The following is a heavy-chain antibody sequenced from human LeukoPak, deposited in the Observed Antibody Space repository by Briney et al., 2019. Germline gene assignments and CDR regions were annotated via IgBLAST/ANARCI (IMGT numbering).Heavy chain of an antibody. CDR1: GGSISSYY. J-gene: IGHJ5*02. D-gene: IGHD6-13*01. CDR2: IYYSGST. Sequence: SETLSLTXTVSGGSISSYYWSWIRQTPGKGLEWIGYIYYSGSTNYNPSLKSRVTISVDTSKNQFSLKLSSVTAADTAVYYCARGGAAGSWFDPWGQGTLVTVSS. CDR3: ARGGAAGSWFDP. V-gene: IGHV4-59*01.